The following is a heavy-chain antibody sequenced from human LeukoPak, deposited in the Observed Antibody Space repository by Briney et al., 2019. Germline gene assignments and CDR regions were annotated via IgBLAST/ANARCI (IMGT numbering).Heavy chain of an antibody. D-gene: IGHD3-22*01. CDR3: ARDAKYYYDSSGYY. J-gene: IGHJ4*02. Sequence: PGGSLRLSCAVSGFTFSRYWMSWVRQAPGKGLEWAANIKEGGSEKYYVDSMKGRFTISRDNAKNSLYLQMNSLRAEDTAVYYCARDAKYYYDSSGYYWGQGTLVTVSS. CDR2: IKEGGSEK. V-gene: IGHV3-7*01. CDR1: GFTFSRYW.